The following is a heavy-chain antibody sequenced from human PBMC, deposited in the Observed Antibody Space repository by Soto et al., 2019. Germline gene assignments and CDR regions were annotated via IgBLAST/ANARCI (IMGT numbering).Heavy chain of an antibody. CDR1: GGSISSYY. V-gene: IGHV4-59*01. Sequence: QVQLQESGPGLVKPSETLSLTCTVSGGSISSYYWSWIRHPPGKGLEWIGYIYYSGSTNYNPSLKSRVTISVDTSKNQFSLKLSSVTAADTAVYYCASGSRATGGYYFDYWGQGTLVTVSS. CDR3: ASGSRATGGYYFDY. J-gene: IGHJ4*02. D-gene: IGHD1-26*01. CDR2: IYYSGST.